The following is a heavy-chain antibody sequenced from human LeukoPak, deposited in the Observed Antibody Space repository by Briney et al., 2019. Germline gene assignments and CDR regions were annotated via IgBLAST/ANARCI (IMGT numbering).Heavy chain of an antibody. J-gene: IGHJ6*02. CDR1: GGSISSGGYY. V-gene: IGHV4-31*03. Sequence: PSETLSLTCTVSGGSISSGGYYWSWIRQHPGRGLEWIGYIYYSGSTYYNPSLKSRVTISVDTSKNQFSLKLSSVTAADTAVYYCARDLIMNGMDVWGQGTTVTVSS. CDR3: ARDLIMNGMDV. CDR2: IYYSGST. D-gene: IGHD3-16*01.